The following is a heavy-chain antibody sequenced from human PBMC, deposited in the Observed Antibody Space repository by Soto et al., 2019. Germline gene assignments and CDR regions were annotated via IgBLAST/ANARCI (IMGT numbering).Heavy chain of an antibody. CDR3: VKEGRLAVGGLDL. J-gene: IGHJ5*02. CDR1: GFTFSSYA. Sequence: EVQLLESGGDLVQPGGSLRLSCAASGFTFSSYAMTWVRQGPGKGLEWVSSLSGNGGSTYYADSVKGRFTISRDNSKNTLSLLRDSLRVEDTAIYYCVKEGRLAVGGLDLWGQGALVTVSS. D-gene: IGHD3-10*01. CDR2: LSGNGGST. V-gene: IGHV3-23*01.